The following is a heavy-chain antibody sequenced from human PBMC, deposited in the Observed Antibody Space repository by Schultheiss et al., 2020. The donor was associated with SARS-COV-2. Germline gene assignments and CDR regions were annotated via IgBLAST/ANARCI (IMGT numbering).Heavy chain of an antibody. Sequence: SVKVSCKASGGTFSSYAISWVRQAPGQGLEWMGGIIPIFGTANYAQKFQGRVTITADKSTSTAYMELSSLRSEDTAVYYCARAVYDFWSGYYFDYWGQGTLVTVSS. CDR1: GGTFSSYA. CDR3: ARAVYDFWSGYYFDY. D-gene: IGHD3-3*01. J-gene: IGHJ4*02. CDR2: IIPIFGTA. V-gene: IGHV1-69*06.